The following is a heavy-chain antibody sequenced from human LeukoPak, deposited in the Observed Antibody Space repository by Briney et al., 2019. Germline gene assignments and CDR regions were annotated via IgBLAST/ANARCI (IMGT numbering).Heavy chain of an antibody. CDR2: IYYSGST. D-gene: IGHD6-13*01. Sequence: SETLSLTCSVSGGSISSYDWSWIRQPPGKGLEWIGYIYYSGSTNYNPSLKSRVTISVDVSENQLSLKLSSVTAADTALYYCARAHTSSWYMDYWGQGTLVTVSS. V-gene: IGHV4-59*01. CDR1: GGSISSYD. J-gene: IGHJ4*02. CDR3: ARAHTSSWYMDY.